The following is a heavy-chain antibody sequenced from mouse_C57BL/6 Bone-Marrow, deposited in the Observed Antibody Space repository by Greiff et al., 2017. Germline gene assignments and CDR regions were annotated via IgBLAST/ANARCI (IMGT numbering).Heavy chain of an antibody. V-gene: IGHV1-82*01. CDR1: GYAFSSSW. Sequence: QVQLQQSGPELVKPGASVKISCKASGYAFSSSWMNWVKQRPGKGLEWIGRIYPGDGGTNYNGKFKGKATLTAATSSSTAYMQLSSLTSEDSAVYFCARGGYDAWFAYWGQGTLVTVSA. J-gene: IGHJ3*01. D-gene: IGHD2-2*01. CDR2: IYPGDGGT. CDR3: ARGGYDAWFAY.